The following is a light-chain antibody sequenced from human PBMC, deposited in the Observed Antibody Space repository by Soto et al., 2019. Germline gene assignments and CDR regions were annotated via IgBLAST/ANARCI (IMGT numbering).Light chain of an antibody. CDR2: KAS. J-gene: IGKJ1*01. Sequence: DIQMTQSPSTLSASVGDRATITCRASQSISSRLAWYQQKPGKAPKLLIYKASSLESGVPSRFSGSGSGTEFTLNISSLQPDDFATYYCQQYNSYPWTVGQGIKVEIK. V-gene: IGKV1-5*03. CDR1: QSISSR. CDR3: QQYNSYPWT.